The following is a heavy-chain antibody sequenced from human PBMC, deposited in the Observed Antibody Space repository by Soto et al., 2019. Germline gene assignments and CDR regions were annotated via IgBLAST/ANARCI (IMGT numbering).Heavy chain of an antibody. CDR1: GGSFSGYY. V-gene: IGHV4-34*01. Sequence: QVQLQQWGAGLLKPSETLSLTCAVYGGSFSGYYWSWIRQPPGKGLEWIGEINHSGSTNYNPSLKGRCTRSVDPSKHQFSLKLSSVSAADTAVYYCARIRPVRGVPDYWGQGTLVTVSS. D-gene: IGHD3-10*01. CDR3: ARIRPVRGVPDY. J-gene: IGHJ4*02. CDR2: INHSGST.